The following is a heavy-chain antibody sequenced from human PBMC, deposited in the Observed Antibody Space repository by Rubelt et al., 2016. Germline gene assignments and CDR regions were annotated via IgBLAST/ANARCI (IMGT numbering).Heavy chain of an antibody. CDR1: GYTFTSYG. J-gene: IGHJ3*02. CDR2: VSAYNGNT. Sequence: QLQLVQSGAEVKKPGASVKVSCKASGYTFTSYGISWVRQAPGQGLEWMGWVSAYNGNTNYAQKLQGRCTMTTDTSTSTAYMELRSLRSDDTAGDYCATTSSLDWNYYHADRDDAFDIWGQGTMVTVSS. D-gene: IGHD1-7*01. CDR3: ATTSSLDWNYYHADRDDAFDI. V-gene: IGHV1-18*01.